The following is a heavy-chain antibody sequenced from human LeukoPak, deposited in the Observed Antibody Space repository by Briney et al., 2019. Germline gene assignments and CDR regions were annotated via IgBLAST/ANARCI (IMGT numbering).Heavy chain of an antibody. J-gene: IGHJ6*03. CDR2: IIPIFGTA. D-gene: IGHD6-13*01. V-gene: IGHV1-69*05. Sequence: ASVKVSCKASGGTFSSYAISWVRQAPGQGLEWMGGIIPIFGTANYAQKFQGRVTITTDESTSTAYMELSSLRSKDTAVYYCARAIAAADNYYYYYMDVWGKGTTVTVSS. CDR1: GGTFSSYA. CDR3: ARAIAAADNYYYYYMDV.